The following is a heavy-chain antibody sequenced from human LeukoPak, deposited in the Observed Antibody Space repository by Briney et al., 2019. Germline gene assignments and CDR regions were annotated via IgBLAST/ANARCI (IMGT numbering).Heavy chain of an antibody. CDR3: AKYGPQDSGSSHFDY. Sequence: GGSLRLSCAASGFTVSSNYMTWVRQAPGKGLEWVSVIYNGGSTYYADSVKGRFTTSRDNSKNTLLLQMNSLRAEDTAIYYCAKYGPQDSGSSHFDYWGQGALVTVSS. CDR2: IYNGGST. D-gene: IGHD1-26*01. J-gene: IGHJ4*02. CDR1: GFTVSSNY. V-gene: IGHV3-53*01.